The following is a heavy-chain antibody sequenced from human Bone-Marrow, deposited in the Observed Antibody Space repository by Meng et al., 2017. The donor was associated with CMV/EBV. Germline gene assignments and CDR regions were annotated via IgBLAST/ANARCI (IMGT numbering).Heavy chain of an antibody. CDR2: INHSGNT. CDR1: GGSFSGDY. CDR3: ATVGLGMNWFDP. J-gene: IGHJ5*02. Sequence: HVNLEKWGAGLLKPSETLSLTCAVYGGSFSGDYWSWIRQPPGKGLEWIAEINHSGNTNYNPSLKSRVTISVDTSKNQFSLKLSSVTAADTAVYYCATVGLGMNWFDPWGQGTLVTVSS. V-gene: IGHV4-34*02.